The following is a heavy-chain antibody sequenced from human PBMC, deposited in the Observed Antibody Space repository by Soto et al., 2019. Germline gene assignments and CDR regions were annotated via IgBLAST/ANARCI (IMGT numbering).Heavy chain of an antibody. D-gene: IGHD2-21*02. J-gene: IGHJ4*02. V-gene: IGHV1-3*05. CDR2: INAGNGNT. CDR1: GYTFTSYA. Sequence: QVQLVQSGAEEKKPGASVKVSCKASGYTFTSYAMHWVRQAPGQRLEWMGWINAGNGNTKYSQKFQGRVTITRDTSASTADMELSSLRSEDTAVYHCASSIVVVTALDYWGQGTLVTASS. CDR3: ASSIVVVTALDY.